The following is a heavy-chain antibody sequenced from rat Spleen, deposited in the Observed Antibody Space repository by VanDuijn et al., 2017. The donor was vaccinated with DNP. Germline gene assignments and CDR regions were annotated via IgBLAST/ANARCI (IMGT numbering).Heavy chain of an antibody. D-gene: IGHD1-4*01. V-gene: IGHV5-20*01. Sequence: EVQLVESGGGLVQPGRSMKLSCAASGFTFSDYGMAWVLQAPTKGLEWVASISYDGGRTYYRDSVKGRFTISRDNTNHTLYLQMDSLRSEDTATYYCATSPGPNWFAYWGQGTLVTVSS. CDR2: ISYDGGRT. J-gene: IGHJ3*01. CDR1: GFTFSDYG. CDR3: ATSPGPNWFAY.